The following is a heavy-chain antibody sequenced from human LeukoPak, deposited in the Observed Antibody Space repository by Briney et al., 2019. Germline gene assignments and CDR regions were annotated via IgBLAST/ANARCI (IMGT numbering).Heavy chain of an antibody. V-gene: IGHV4-4*07. Sequence: SETLSLTCTVSGGSISKYYLSWIRQPAGKGLEWIGRIFTSGSATSSSPLKSRITMSVDTSNNRFSLNLSSVTAADTAVYYCASGYGSGSYLYWGQGTLVTVSS. CDR1: GGSISKYY. D-gene: IGHD3-10*01. CDR3: ASGYGSGSYLY. J-gene: IGHJ4*02. CDR2: IFTSGSA.